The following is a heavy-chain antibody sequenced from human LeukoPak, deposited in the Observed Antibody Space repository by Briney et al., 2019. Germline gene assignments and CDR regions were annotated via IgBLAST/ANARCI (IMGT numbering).Heavy chain of an antibody. Sequence: ASVKVSCKASGYTFTSYDINWVRQATGRGLEWMGWMNPNSGNTGYAQKFQGRVTMTRNTSISTAYMELSSLRSEDTAVYYCARGLGYYGSGSPDAFDMWGQGTMVTVSS. J-gene: IGHJ3*02. CDR3: ARGLGYYGSGSPDAFDM. CDR1: GYTFTSYD. D-gene: IGHD3-10*01. CDR2: MNPNSGNT. V-gene: IGHV1-8*01.